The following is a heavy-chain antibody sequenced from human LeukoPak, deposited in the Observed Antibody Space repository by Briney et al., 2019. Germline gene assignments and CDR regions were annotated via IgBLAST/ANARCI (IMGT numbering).Heavy chain of an antibody. Sequence: ASVKVSCKASGYTLTSYGINWMRQAPGQGLEWLGWISTQSGNTNYAQKVQDRLTLTTDRSTNTAYMELRRLRGDDTAGYYCARGAYGDKWGQGTLVTVSS. J-gene: IGHJ4*02. CDR2: ISTQSGNT. CDR1: GYTLTSYG. CDR3: ARGAYGDK. V-gene: IGHV1-18*01. D-gene: IGHD4-17*01.